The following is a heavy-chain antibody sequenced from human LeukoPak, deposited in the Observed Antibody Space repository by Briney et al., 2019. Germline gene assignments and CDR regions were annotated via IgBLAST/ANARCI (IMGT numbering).Heavy chain of an antibody. D-gene: IGHD3-10*01. CDR3: ARLGPSVLWFGELPDNWFDP. V-gene: IGHV5-51*01. CDR1: GYSFTSYW. Sequence: GESLKISCKGSGYSFTSYWIGWVRQMPGKGLEWMGIIYPGDSDTRYSPSFQGQVTISADKSISTAYLQWSSLKASDTAMYYYARLGPSVLWFGELPDNWFDPWGQGTLVTVSS. CDR2: IYPGDSDT. J-gene: IGHJ5*02.